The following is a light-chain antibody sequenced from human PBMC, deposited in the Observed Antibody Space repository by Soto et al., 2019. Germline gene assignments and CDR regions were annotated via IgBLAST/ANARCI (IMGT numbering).Light chain of an antibody. CDR2: GNN. CDR3: QSYDSGLSGYV. V-gene: IGLV1-40*01. J-gene: IGLJ1*01. CDR1: SSNIGAGYD. Sequence: QSVLTQPPSASGAPGQRVTISCTGSSSNIGAGYDVHWYQQLPGTAPTLLISGNNNRPSGVPDRLSGSKSGTSASLAITGLRAEDEADYFCQSYDSGLSGYVFGTGTKVTVL.